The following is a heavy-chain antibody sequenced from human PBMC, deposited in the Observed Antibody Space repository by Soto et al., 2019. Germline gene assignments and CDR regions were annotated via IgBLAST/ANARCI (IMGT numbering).Heavy chain of an antibody. CDR2: IYYSVRT. CDR1: GGSISSYY. D-gene: IGHD1-26*01. Sequence: SETLSLTSTVSGGSISSYYWSWIRQPPGKGMEWIGYIYYSVRTNYNPSLKSRVTISVDTSKNQFSRKLSSVTAADTAVYYRASSQVGPILSMAYCGQGTLVTFSS. V-gene: IGHV4-59*01. J-gene: IGHJ4*02. CDR3: ASSQVGPILSMAY.